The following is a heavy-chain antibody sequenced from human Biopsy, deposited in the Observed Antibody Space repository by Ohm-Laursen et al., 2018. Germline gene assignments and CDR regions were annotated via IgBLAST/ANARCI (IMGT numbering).Heavy chain of an antibody. Sequence: SVKVSCKASGYSLTSHDINWVRQAPGQGPEWMGWINPNNGNTGYAPQFQGRVSMTTDTSISTAYMELSGLTFEDTAVYYCVRTPTISVGGTWRRYWFFDIWGRGTLITVSS. CDR1: GYSLTSHD. J-gene: IGHJ2*01. CDR2: INPNNGNT. V-gene: IGHV1-8*01. D-gene: IGHD6-19*01. CDR3: VRTPTISVGGTWRRYWFFDI.